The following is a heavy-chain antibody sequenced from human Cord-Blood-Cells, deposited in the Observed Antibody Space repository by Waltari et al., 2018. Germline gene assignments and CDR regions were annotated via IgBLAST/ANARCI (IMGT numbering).Heavy chain of an antibody. D-gene: IGHD3-22*01. Sequence: QVQLQQWGAGLLKPSETLSLTCAVYGGSFSGYYWSWIRQPPGKGLEWIGEINHNGSTNYNPSLNSRVTISVDTSKNQFSLKLSSVTAADTAVYYCARDENSSGYYGIDYWGQGTLVTVSS. CDR2: INHNGST. CDR3: ARDENSSGYYGIDY. CDR1: GGSFSGYY. V-gene: IGHV4-34*01. J-gene: IGHJ4*02.